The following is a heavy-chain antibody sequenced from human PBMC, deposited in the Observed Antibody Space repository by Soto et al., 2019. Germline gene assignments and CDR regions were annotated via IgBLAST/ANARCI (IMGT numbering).Heavy chain of an antibody. V-gene: IGHV3-33*01. CDR3: ARGRRDHDYGPTTAFDI. D-gene: IGHD4-17*01. J-gene: IGHJ3*02. Sequence: QVQLVESGGGVVQPGRSLRLSCAASGFTFSSYGMHWVRQAPGKGLEWVAVIWYDGSNKYYADSVKGRFTISRDNSQNTLYLQMNSLSAEDTAVYYCARGRRDHDYGPTTAFDIWGQGTMVTVSS. CDR2: IWYDGSNK. CDR1: GFTFSSYG.